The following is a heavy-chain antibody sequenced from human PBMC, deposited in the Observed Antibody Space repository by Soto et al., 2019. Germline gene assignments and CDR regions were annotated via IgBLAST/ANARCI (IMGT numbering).Heavy chain of an antibody. CDR1: GYPFTSYY. J-gene: IGHJ3*02. CDR3: WGYYYDSSGYYDAFDI. CDR2: INPSGGST. V-gene: IGHV1-46*01. D-gene: IGHD3-22*01. Sequence: ASVKVSCKASGYPFTSYYIHWVRQAPGQGLEWMGIINPSGGSTSYAQKFQGRATMTRDTSTSTVYMELSSLRSEDTAVYYCWGYYYDSSGYYDAFDIWGQGTMVTVSS.